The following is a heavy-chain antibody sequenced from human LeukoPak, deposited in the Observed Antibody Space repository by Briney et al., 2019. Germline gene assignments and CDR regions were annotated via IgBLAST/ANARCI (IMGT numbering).Heavy chain of an antibody. V-gene: IGHV3-74*01. J-gene: IGHJ4*02. Sequence: GGSLRLSCAASGFTFSSYWMHWVRQAPGKGLVWVSRINSDGSSTSYADSVKGRFTISRDNAKNTLYLQMNSLRAEDTAVYYCARGGSGWYVGGSFDCWGQGTLVTVSS. CDR1: GFTFSSYW. CDR3: ARGGSGWYVGGSFDC. CDR2: INSDGSST. D-gene: IGHD6-19*01.